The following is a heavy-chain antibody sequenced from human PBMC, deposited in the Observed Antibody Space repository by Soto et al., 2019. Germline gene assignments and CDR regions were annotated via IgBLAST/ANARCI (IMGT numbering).Heavy chain of an antibody. J-gene: IGHJ4*02. Sequence: QVKLVQFGAEVKNPGPSLKVSAKVSGYTFTSYHITWVRQAPGQGLEGMGWISAYNGNTNYAQKLQGRGTMTTDTSTSTAYMELRSLRSDDTAVYYCARDSPPPREWGQGTLVTVSS. CDR1: GYTFTSYH. CDR3: ARDSPPPRE. CDR2: ISAYNGNT. V-gene: IGHV1-18*04.